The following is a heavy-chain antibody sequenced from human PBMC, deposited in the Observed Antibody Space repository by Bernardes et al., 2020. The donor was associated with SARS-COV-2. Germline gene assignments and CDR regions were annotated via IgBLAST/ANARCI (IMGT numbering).Heavy chain of an antibody. V-gene: IGHV4-31*03. J-gene: IGHJ3*02. D-gene: IGHD3-22*01. CDR3: ARGLSATRIVVVRTVDAFDI. Sequence: SETLSLTCTVSGGSISSGGYYWSWIRQHPGKGLEWIGYIYYSGSTYYNPSLKSRVTISIDTSKNQFSLKLSSVTAADTAVYYCARGLSATRIVVVRTVDAFDIWGQGTMVTGSS. CDR2: IYYSGST. CDR1: GGSISSGGYY.